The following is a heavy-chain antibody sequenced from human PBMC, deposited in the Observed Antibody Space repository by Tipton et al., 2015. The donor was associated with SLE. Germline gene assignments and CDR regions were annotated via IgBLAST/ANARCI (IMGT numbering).Heavy chain of an antibody. V-gene: IGHV4-39*07. CDR2: INHSGST. CDR3: ASPITLVRGVTKDY. D-gene: IGHD3-10*01. J-gene: IGHJ4*02. CDR1: GGSISSSTNY. Sequence: TLSLTCTVSGGSISSSTNYWSWIRQPPGKGLEWIGEINHSGSTNYNRSLKSRVTISVDTSKNQFSLKVSSVTAAETAVYYCASPITLVRGVTKDYWGQGTLVTVSS.